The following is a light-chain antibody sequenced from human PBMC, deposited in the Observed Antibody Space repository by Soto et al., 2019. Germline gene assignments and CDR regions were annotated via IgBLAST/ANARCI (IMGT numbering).Light chain of an antibody. CDR3: QSYDSSLSAYV. J-gene: IGLJ1*01. V-gene: IGLV1-40*01. CDR1: SSNIGAGYD. CDR2: DNI. Sequence: QAVVTQPPSVSGAPGQRVTISCTGSSSNIGAGYDVHWYQQLPGTAPKLLIYDNINRPSGVPDRFSGSTSGTSASLAITGLQADDEADYYCQSYDSSLSAYVFGTGTKVTVL.